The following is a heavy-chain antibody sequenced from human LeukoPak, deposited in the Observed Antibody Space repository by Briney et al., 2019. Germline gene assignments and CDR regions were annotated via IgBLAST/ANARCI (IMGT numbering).Heavy chain of an antibody. J-gene: IGHJ6*03. CDR3: ARRGEWLNRNYYYYYMDV. CDR2: IYTSGST. Sequence: SETLSLTCTVSGGSISSGSYYWSWIRQPAGKGLEWIGRIYTSGSTNYNPSLKSRVTISVDTSKNQFSLKLNSVTAADTAVYYCARRGEWLNRNYYYYYMDVWGKGTMVTVSS. CDR1: GGSISSGSYY. D-gene: IGHD3-3*01. V-gene: IGHV4-61*02.